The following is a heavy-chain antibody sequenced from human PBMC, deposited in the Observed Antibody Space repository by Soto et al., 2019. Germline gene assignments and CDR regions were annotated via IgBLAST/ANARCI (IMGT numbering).Heavy chain of an antibody. J-gene: IGHJ4*02. CDR3: AREVQVQTPAFVY. D-gene: IGHD3-10*01. CDR1: GGTFNTYA. V-gene: IGHV1-69*19. CDR2: ISPMFGAA. Sequence: QVQLVQSGAEMKKPGSSVKVSCQPSGGTFNTYAMNWVRQAPGQGPEWMGDISPMFGAANYAPKFQGRVTITADESTGTSYMPLSSLTSEDTALYCCAREVQVQTPAFVYWGQGTLVTVSS.